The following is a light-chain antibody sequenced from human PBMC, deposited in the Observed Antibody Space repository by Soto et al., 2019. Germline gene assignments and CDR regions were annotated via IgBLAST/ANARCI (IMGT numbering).Light chain of an antibody. V-gene: IGKV3D-15*01. CDR2: GAS. CDR3: QLYGISPQ. Sequence: EIVMTQSPATLSVSPGERATLSCRASQSVSSNLAWYQQKPGQAPSLLIYGASTRATGIPDRFSGSASGPDFTLTINRLEPEDFAVYYCQLYGISPQFGQGTRLEI. J-gene: IGKJ5*01. CDR1: QSVSSN.